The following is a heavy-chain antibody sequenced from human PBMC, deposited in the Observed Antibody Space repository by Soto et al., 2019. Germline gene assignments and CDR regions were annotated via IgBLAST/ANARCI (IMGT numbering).Heavy chain of an antibody. V-gene: IGHV3-11*01. CDR1: GFTFSDYY. J-gene: IGHJ5*02. CDR2: ISSSGSTI. D-gene: IGHD3-3*01. Sequence: TGGSLRLSCAASGFTFSDYYMSWIRQAPGKGLEWVSYISSSGSTIYYADSVKGRFTISRDNAKNSLYLQMNSLRAEDTAVYYCARDEFWSGGHNWFDPWGQGTLVTVSS. CDR3: ARDEFWSGGHNWFDP.